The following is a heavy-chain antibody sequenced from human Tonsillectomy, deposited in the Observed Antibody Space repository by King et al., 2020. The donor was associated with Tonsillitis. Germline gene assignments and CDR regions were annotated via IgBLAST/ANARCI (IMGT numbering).Heavy chain of an antibody. J-gene: IGHJ2*01. V-gene: IGHV5-51*01. D-gene: IGHD3-22*01. CDR2: IYPGDSDT. CDR1: GYSFTSYW. CDR3: ARHTYGRWLTDWYFDL. Sequence: QLVQSGAEVKKPGESLKISCKGSGYSFTSYWIGWVRQMPGKGLEWMGIIYPGDSDTRYSPSFQGQVTISTDKSPSTAYLQWSSLQASDTAMYYCARHTYGRWLTDWYFDLWGRGTLVTVSS.